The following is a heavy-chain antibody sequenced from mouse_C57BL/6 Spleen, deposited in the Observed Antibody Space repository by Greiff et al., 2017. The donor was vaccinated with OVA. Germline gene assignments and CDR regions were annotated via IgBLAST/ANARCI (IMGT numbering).Heavy chain of an antibody. J-gene: IGHJ2*01. Sequence: EVKLVESGGGLVKPGGSLKLSCAASGFTFSSYTMSWVRQTPEKGLEWVATISGGGGNTYYPDSVKGRFTISRDNATNTLYLKMSSLRSEDTALYFCARHAGSYLFDYWGQGTTLTVSS. CDR3: ARHAGSYLFDY. CDR1: GFTFSSYT. D-gene: IGHD1-1*02. V-gene: IGHV5-9*01. CDR2: ISGGGGNT.